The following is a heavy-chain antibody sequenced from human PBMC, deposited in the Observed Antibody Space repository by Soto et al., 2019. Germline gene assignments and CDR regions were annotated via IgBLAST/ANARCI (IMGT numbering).Heavy chain of an antibody. D-gene: IGHD6-13*01. CDR3: ARGIAAAGTFYYYGMDV. CDR2: INPNSGGT. J-gene: IGHJ6*02. Sequence: SVKVSCKASGYTFTGYYMHWVRQAPGQGLEWMGWINPNSGGTNYAQKFQGRVTMTRDTSISTAYMELSRLRSEDTAVYYCARGIAAAGTFYYYGMDVWGQGTTVTVSS. CDR1: GYTFTGYY. V-gene: IGHV1-2*02.